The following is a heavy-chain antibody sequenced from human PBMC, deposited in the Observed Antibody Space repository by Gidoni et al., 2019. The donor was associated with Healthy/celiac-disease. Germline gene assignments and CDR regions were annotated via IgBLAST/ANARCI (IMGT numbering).Heavy chain of an antibody. CDR1: GFPLSTSGMR. Sequence: QVTLKESGPALVKPTQTLPLTFTFPGFPLSTSGMRVSWIRQPPGKALEWLARIDWDDDKFYSTSLKTRLTISKDTSKNQVVLTMTNMDPVDTATYYCARIGLNDAFDIWGQGTMVTVSS. V-gene: IGHV2-70*04. J-gene: IGHJ3*02. CDR2: IDWDDDK. CDR3: ARIGLNDAFDI.